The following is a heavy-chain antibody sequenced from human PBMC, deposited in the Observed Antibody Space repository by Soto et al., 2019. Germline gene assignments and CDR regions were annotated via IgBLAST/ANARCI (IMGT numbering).Heavy chain of an antibody. CDR2: IIPIFGTA. CDR1: GGTFSSYA. D-gene: IGHD3-16*02. Sequence: ASVKVSCKASGGTFSSYAISWVRQAPGQGLEWMGGIIPIFGTANYAQKFQGRVTITADESTSTAYMELSSLRSEDTAVYYCARDLGGGYYDYVWGSYRYTYYFDYWGQGTLVTVSS. J-gene: IGHJ4*02. CDR3: ARDLGGGYYDYVWGSYRYTYYFDY. V-gene: IGHV1-69*13.